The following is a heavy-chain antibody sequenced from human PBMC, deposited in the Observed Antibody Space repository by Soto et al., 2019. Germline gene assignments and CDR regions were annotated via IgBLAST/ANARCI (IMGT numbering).Heavy chain of an antibody. CDR1: GYSFTSYW. CDR2: IYPGDSDT. D-gene: IGHD2-15*01. V-gene: IGHV5-51*01. J-gene: IGHJ4*02. CDR3: ARLRSGVGSGGSGLLEY. Sequence: PGESLKISCKGSGYSFTSYWIGWVRQMPGKGLEWMGIIYPGDSDTRYSPSFQGQVTISADKSISTAYLQWSSLKASDAAMYYCARLRSGVGSGGSGLLEYWGQGTLVTVSS.